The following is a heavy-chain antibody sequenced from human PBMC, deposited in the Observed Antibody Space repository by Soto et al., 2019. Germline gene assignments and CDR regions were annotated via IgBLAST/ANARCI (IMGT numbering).Heavy chain of an antibody. Sequence: GXSXKVSYKASGYTXNTYYMDWVRQAPGQGLEWMGIIIPDGGRTSYEQKFQGRVTMNRDTSTSTVYMELSSLRSEDTAVYYCATRDPGHYWGQGTLDTVS. CDR3: ATRDPGHY. V-gene: IGHV1-46*02. J-gene: IGHJ4*02. CDR1: GYTXNTYY. CDR2: IIPDGGRT.